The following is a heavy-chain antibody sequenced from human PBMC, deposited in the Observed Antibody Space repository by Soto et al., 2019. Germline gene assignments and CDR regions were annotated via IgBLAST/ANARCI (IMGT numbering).Heavy chain of an antibody. Sequence: QMQLVQSGPEVKKPGTSVKVSCKASGFTFTSSAMQWVRQARGQRLEWIGWIVVGSGNTNYAQKFQERVTITRDMPTSTAYREMSSQRSEDTAVYYCAAAATTVTINYYYYGMDVWGQGTTVTVSS. V-gene: IGHV1-58*02. CDR2: IVVGSGNT. J-gene: IGHJ6*02. CDR3: AAAATTVTINYYYYGMDV. D-gene: IGHD4-17*01. CDR1: GFTFTSSA.